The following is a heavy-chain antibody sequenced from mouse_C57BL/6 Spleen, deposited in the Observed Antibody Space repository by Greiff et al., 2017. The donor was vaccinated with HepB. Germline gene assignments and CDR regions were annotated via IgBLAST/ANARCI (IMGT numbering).Heavy chain of an antibody. J-gene: IGHJ3*01. CDR2: IDPGDGDT. V-gene: IGHV1-82*01. CDR3: ASLFITTVVPY. Sequence: QVQLQQSGPELVKPGASVKISCKASGYAFSSSWMNWVKQRPAKSLEWIGRIDPGDGDTNYNGKFKGKATLTADKSSSTAYMQLSSLTSEDSAVYFCASLFITTVVPYWGQGTLVTVSA. D-gene: IGHD1-1*01. CDR1: GYAFSSSW.